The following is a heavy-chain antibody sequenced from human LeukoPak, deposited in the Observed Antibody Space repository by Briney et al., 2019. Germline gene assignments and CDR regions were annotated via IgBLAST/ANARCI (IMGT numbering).Heavy chain of an antibody. V-gene: IGHV3-11*01. CDR1: GFTFSDYY. D-gene: IGHD2-21*01. Sequence: PGGSLRLSCAASGFTFSDYYMSWIRQAPGKGLEWVSYIRSSGSTIYYADSVKGRFTISRDNAKNSLYLQMNSLRAEDTAVYYCAFQRGGEYYYYGMDVWGQGTTVTVSS. CDR3: AFQRGGEYYYYGMDV. J-gene: IGHJ6*02. CDR2: IRSSGSTI.